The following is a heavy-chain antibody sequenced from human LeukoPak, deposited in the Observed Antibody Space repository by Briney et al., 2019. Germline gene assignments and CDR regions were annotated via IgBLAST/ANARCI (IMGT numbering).Heavy chain of an antibody. Sequence: SVKVSCKASGGTFSSYAISWVRQAPGQGLEWMGGIIPIFGTANYAQKFQGRVTITADESTSTAYMELSSLRSEDTAVYYCARAEYYYDSSGYLPHNWFDPWGQGTLVTVSS. CDR3: ARAEYYYDSSGYLPHNWFDP. V-gene: IGHV1-69*13. CDR1: GGTFSSYA. D-gene: IGHD3-22*01. J-gene: IGHJ5*02. CDR2: IIPIFGTA.